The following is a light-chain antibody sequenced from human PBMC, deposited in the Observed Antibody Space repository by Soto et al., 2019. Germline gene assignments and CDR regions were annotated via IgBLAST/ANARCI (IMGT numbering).Light chain of an antibody. J-gene: IGKJ2*01. CDR1: QSVPSVY. Sequence: EIVLTQSPGTLSLSPGERAILSCRASQSVPSVYLAWYQQRPGQAPRLLIYGASTRAAGIPDRFSGSGSGTEFTRTISRLEPEDFAVYYCQQFGSSQYTFGQGTKLEIK. CDR2: GAS. CDR3: QQFGSSQYT. V-gene: IGKV3-20*01.